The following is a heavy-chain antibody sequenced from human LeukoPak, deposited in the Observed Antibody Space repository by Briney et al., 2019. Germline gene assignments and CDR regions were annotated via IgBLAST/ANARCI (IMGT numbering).Heavy chain of an antibody. J-gene: IGHJ5*02. D-gene: IGHD1-7*01. V-gene: IGHV4-4*07. CDR3: ARGRPITGTLGPPNWFDP. Sequence: SETLSLTCTVSGGSISSYYWSWIRQPAGKGLEWIGSIYYSGSTYYNPSLKSRVTISVDTSKNQFSLKLSSVAAADTAVYYCARGRPITGTLGPPNWFDPWGQGTWSPSPQ. CDR2: IYYSGST. CDR1: GGSISSYY.